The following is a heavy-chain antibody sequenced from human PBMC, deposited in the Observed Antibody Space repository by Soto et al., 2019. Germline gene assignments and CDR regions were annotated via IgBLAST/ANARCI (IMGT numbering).Heavy chain of an antibody. CDR1: GFSLRDYG. V-gene: IGHV3-30*17. Sequence: QVQLVESGGGVVQPGRSLRLSCAASGFSLRDYGMHWVRQAPGKGLEYVAAVSDAGSEQYYADSVRGRFTISRDNSKNTVYLQLDSMTTGDTAVYYCASYPSGGYFHYDYWGQGALVTVSS. CDR2: VSDAGSEQ. CDR3: ASYPSGGYFHYDY. J-gene: IGHJ4*02. D-gene: IGHD1-26*01.